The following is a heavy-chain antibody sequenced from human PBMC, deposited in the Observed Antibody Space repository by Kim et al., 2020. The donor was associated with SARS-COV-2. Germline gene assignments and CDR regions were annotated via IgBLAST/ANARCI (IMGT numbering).Heavy chain of an antibody. CDR2: IYYSGST. Sequence: SETLSLTCTVSGGSISSYYWSWIRQPPGKGLEWIGYIYYSGSTNYNPSLKSRVTISVDTSKNQFSLKLSSVTAADTAVYYCARVLDSSSWQYYFDYWGQGTLVTVSS. CDR1: GGSISSYY. CDR3: ARVLDSSSWQYYFDY. V-gene: IGHV4-59*01. D-gene: IGHD6-13*01. J-gene: IGHJ4*02.